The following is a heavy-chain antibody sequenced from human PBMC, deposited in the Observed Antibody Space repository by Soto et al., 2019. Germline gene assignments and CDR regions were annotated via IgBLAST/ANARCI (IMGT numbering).Heavy chain of an antibody. CDR1: GGSIRSGGYY. CDR3: ARDRLMATAGTARHYFGLDV. J-gene: IGHJ6*02. CDR2: IYYSGNT. D-gene: IGHD5-18*01. Sequence: PSETLSLTCTVSGGSIRSGGYYWSWVRQNPRRGLEWIGNIYYSGNTYYNPSLKSRLTISVDTSKNQFFLNLSSVTAADTAVYYCARDRLMATAGTARHYFGLDVWGQGTTVTVSS. V-gene: IGHV4-31*03.